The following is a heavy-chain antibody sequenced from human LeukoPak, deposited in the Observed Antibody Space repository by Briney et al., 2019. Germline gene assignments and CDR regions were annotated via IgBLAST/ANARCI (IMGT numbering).Heavy chain of an antibody. D-gene: IGHD1-1*01. CDR2: IYHSGST. Sequence: SQTLSLTCAVSGGSISSGGYSWSWIRQPPGTGLEWIGYIYHSGSTYYNPSLKSRVTISVDRSKNQFSLKLSSVTAADTAVYYCARELERRGGFDYWGQGTLVTVSS. J-gene: IGHJ4*02. CDR3: ARELERRGGFDY. CDR1: GGSISSGGYS. V-gene: IGHV4-30-2*01.